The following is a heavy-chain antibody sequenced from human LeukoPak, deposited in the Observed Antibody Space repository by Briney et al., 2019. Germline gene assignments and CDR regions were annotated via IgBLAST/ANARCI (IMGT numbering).Heavy chain of an antibody. V-gene: IGHV3-48*03. CDR2: ISSSGSTM. CDR3: ARAPYYYDSSGYFQH. J-gene: IGHJ1*01. Sequence: PGWSLRLSCAASGFTFSSYEMNWVRQAPGKGLEWVSYISSSGSTMYYADSVKGRFTISRDNAKNSLYLQLNSLRAEDTAVYYCARAPYYYDSSGYFQHWGQGTLVTVSS. D-gene: IGHD3-22*01. CDR1: GFTFSSYE.